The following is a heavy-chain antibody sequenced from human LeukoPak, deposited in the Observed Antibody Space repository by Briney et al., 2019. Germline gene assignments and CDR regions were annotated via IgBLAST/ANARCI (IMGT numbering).Heavy chain of an antibody. CDR1: GGSFSGYY. CDR3: ARSPHNSAWYEKWFDP. D-gene: IGHD6-19*01. V-gene: IGHV4-34*01. Sequence: SETLSLTCAVFGGSFSGYYWNWIRQPPGKGLEWIGEISHSGSTNYNPSLKSRVTISVDTSKNQFSLKLNSVTAADTAVFYCARSPHNSAWYEKWFDPWGQGTLVTVSS. CDR2: ISHSGST. J-gene: IGHJ5*02.